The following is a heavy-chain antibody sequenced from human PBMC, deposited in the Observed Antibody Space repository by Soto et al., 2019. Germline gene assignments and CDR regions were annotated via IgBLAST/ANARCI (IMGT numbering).Heavy chain of an antibody. Sequence: SETLSLTCTVSGGSISSYYWSWIRQPPGKGLEWIGYIYYSGSTNYNPSLKSRVTISVDTSKNQFSLKLSSVTAADTAVYYCARIAARANYYYYYYGMDVWGQGTTVTVSS. CDR1: GGSISSYY. CDR3: ARIAARANYYYYYYGMDV. V-gene: IGHV4-59*01. J-gene: IGHJ6*02. CDR2: IYYSGST. D-gene: IGHD6-6*01.